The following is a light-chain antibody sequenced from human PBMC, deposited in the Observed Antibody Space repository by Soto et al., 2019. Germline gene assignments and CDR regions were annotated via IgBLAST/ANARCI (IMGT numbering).Light chain of an antibody. CDR3: QQYYPTPRT. V-gene: IGKV4-1*01. Sequence: DIVMTQSPDSLAVSLGERATINCKSSQSVLYSSNNKNYLAWYQQKPGQPPKLLIYWASTRESGGPDRFSGSGSGTDFTLTISSLQAEDVAVYYCQQYYPTPRTFGQGTKVDIK. CDR1: QSVLYSSNNKNY. J-gene: IGKJ1*01. CDR2: WAS.